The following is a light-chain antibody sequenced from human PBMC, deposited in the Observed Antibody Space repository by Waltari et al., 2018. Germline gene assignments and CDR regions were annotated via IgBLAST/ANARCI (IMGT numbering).Light chain of an antibody. Sequence: DASRRATGIPDRFSGSGSGTDFSLTISRLEPEDSAMYYCQKYVNLPATFGQGTKVEIK. CDR3: QKYVNLPAT. V-gene: IGKV3D-20*01. CDR2: DAS. J-gene: IGKJ1*01.